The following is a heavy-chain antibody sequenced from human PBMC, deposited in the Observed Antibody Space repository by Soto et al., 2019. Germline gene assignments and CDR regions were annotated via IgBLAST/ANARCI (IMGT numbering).Heavy chain of an antibody. J-gene: IGHJ3*02. V-gene: IGHV1-69*01. CDR3: ARGNAFDI. Sequence: QLQLVQSGAEVKKPGSSVKVSCKASGGTFSSFTVNWVRQAPGQGLEWMGGFMPILGAANYAPKFQGGVTIIADESTNTGYMELSSLRSEDTAVYYCARGNAFDIWGQGTMVTVS. CDR1: GGTFSSFT. CDR2: FMPILGAA.